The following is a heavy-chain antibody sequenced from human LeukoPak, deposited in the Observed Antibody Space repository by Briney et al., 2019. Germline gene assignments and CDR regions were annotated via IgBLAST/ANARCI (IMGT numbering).Heavy chain of an antibody. J-gene: IGHJ4*02. CDR3: ARGVGVRGVISQPLEV. CDR1: GFTFSSYG. Sequence: GGSLRLSCAASGFTFSSYGMSWVRQAPGKGLEWVGVIFAGGAPYYADSVKGRFTISRDISTNTLYVQMNSLRVEDTAVYYCARGVGVRGVISQPLEVWGQGTLVIVSS. CDR2: IFAGGAP. V-gene: IGHV3-53*01. D-gene: IGHD3-10*01.